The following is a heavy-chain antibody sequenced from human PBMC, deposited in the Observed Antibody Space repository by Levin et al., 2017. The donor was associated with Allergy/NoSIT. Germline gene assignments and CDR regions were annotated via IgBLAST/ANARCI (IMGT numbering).Heavy chain of an antibody. CDR3: ARAVGSYYYDSSGPTSYFDC. D-gene: IGHD3-22*01. CDR2: ISSGGSAI. V-gene: IGHV3-48*03. J-gene: IGHJ4*02. CDR1: GFTFSSYE. Sequence: LSLTCAASGFTFSSYEMNWVRQAPGKGLEWVSYISSGGSAIHYADSVKGRFTISRDNAKNSLYLQMNSLRAEDTAVYYCARAVGSYYYDSSGPTSYFDCWGQGTLVTVSS.